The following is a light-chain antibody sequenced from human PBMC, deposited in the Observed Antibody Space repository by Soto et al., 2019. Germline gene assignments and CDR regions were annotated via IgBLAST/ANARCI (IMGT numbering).Light chain of an antibody. CDR1: QTVSSYY. J-gene: IGKJ4*01. CDR3: QQALT. Sequence: TQSPATLSLSPGGRAILSCRASQTVSSYYLSWYQKKPGQPPRLLIYGASTRATGVPDRFSGIGSGADFTLTISRLQPEDCAVYYCQQALTFGGGTTVE. CDR2: GAS. V-gene: IGKV3D-7*01.